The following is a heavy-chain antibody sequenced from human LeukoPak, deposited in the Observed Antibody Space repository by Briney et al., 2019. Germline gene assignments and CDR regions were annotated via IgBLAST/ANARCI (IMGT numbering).Heavy chain of an antibody. CDR1: GGSVTDYY. Sequence: SETLSLTCTVSGGSVTDYYWSWIRQSPGKGLEWIGSIYCGGRIYYNPCLKSRVIISVDTSKNNFSLQLTSVTAADTAVYYCARAPWAYGNYVHAFDIWGQGTMVTVSS. J-gene: IGHJ3*02. D-gene: IGHD4-11*01. CDR2: IYCGGRI. V-gene: IGHV4-59*02. CDR3: ARAPWAYGNYVHAFDI.